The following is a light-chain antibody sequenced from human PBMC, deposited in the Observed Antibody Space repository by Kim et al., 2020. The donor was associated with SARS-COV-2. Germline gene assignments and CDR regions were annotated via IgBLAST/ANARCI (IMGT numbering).Light chain of an antibody. CDR2: DAT. CDR1: QGISRY. J-gene: IGKJ5*01. V-gene: IGKV1-39*01. Sequence: SVGDRVTIICRASQGISRYLSWYQQKLPGKAPKLLLQDATSLQGGVPPRFSGGGSGTEFTLTISSLQPEDFGTYYCQQSYTTPITFVQGTRLEIK. CDR3: QQSYTTPIT.